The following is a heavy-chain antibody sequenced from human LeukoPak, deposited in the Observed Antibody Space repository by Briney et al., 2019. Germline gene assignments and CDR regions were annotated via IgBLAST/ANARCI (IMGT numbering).Heavy chain of an antibody. CDR3: ARDPRTTVTTDDAFDI. CDR2: ISSSSSYI. J-gene: IGHJ3*02. V-gene: IGHV3-21*01. CDR1: GFTFSSYS. D-gene: IGHD4-17*01. Sequence: GGSRRLSCAASGFTFSSYSMNWVRQAPGKGLEWVSSISSSSSYIYYADSVKGRFTISRDNAKNSLYLQMNSLRAEDTAVYYCARDPRTTVTTDDAFDIWGQGTMVTVSS.